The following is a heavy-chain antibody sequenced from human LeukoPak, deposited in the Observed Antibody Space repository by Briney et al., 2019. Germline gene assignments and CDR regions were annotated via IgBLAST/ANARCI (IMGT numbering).Heavy chain of an antibody. CDR2: IYHSGST. D-gene: IGHD3-10*01. Sequence: SETLSLTCTVSGGSISSYYWSWIRQPPGKGLEWIGYIYHSGSTKYNPSLKSRVTISVDTSKNQFPLKLSSVTAADTAVYYCARGPGSFNIWGQGTMVTVSS. V-gene: IGHV4-59*01. CDR3: ARGPGSFNI. J-gene: IGHJ3*02. CDR1: GGSISSYY.